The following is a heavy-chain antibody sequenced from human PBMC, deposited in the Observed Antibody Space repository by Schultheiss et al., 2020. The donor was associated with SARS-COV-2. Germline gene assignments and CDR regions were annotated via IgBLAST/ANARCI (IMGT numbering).Heavy chain of an antibody. Sequence: GGSLRLSCKGSGYSFTSYWIGWVRQMPGKGLEWMGIIYPGDSDTRYSPSFQGQVTISADKSISTAYLQWSSLKASDTAMYYCARPPAGLIWYFDLWGRGTLVTVSS. CDR2: IYPGDSDT. CDR1: GYSFTSYW. V-gene: IGHV5-51*01. CDR3: ARPPAGLIWYFDL. J-gene: IGHJ2*01. D-gene: IGHD2/OR15-2a*01.